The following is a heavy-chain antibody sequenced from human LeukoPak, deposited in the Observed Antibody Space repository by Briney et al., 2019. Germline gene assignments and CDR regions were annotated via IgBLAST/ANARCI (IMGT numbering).Heavy chain of an antibody. Sequence: GRSLRLSCAASGFTFSSYSMNWVRQAPGKGLEWVSSISSSSSYIYYADSVKGRFTISRDNAKNSLYLQMNSLRAEDTAVYYCARDDDNYFDYWGQGTLVTVSS. D-gene: IGHD3-22*01. J-gene: IGHJ4*02. V-gene: IGHV3-21*01. CDR3: ARDDDNYFDY. CDR2: ISSSSSYI. CDR1: GFTFSSYS.